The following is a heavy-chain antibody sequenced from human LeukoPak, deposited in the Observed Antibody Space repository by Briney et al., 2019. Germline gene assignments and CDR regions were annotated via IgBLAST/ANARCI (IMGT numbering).Heavy chain of an antibody. J-gene: IGHJ6*03. CDR3: ARTPYPGDYYYYMDV. V-gene: IGHV3-30-3*01. D-gene: IGHD2-15*01. CDR1: GFTFSSYA. Sequence: GGSLRLSCAASGFTFSSYAMHWVRQAPGKGLEWVAVISYDGSNKYYADSVKGRFTIPRDNPKNTLYPQMNSLRAEDTAVYYCARTPYPGDYYYYMDVWGKGTTVTVSS. CDR2: ISYDGSNK.